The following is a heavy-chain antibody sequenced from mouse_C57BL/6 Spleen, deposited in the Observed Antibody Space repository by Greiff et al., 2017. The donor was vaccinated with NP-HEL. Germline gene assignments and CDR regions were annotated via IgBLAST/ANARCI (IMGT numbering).Heavy chain of an antibody. CDR2: INPSTGGT. D-gene: IGHD1-1*01. Sequence: EVQLQQSGPELVKPGASVKISCKASGYSFTGYYMNWVKQSPEKSLEWIGEINPSTGGTTYNQKFKAKATLTVDKSSSTAYMQLKSLTSEDSAVYYCARGGLGSSYVFAYWGQGTLVTVSA. J-gene: IGHJ3*01. CDR3: ARGGLGSSYVFAY. V-gene: IGHV1-42*01. CDR1: GYSFTGYY.